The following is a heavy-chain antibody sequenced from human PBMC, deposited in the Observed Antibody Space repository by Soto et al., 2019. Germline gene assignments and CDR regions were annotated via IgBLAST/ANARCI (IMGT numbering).Heavy chain of an antibody. CDR3: ARDHGSGRPILYGMDV. J-gene: IGHJ6*02. D-gene: IGHD3-10*01. CDR2: IIPIFGTA. CDR1: GGTFSSYA. V-gene: IGHV1-69*01. Sequence: QVQLVQSGAEVKKPGSSVKVSCKASGGTFSSYAISWVRQAPGQRLEWMGGIIPIFGTANYAQKFQGRVTITADESTSTAYMELSSLRSEDTAVYYCARDHGSGRPILYGMDVWGQGTTVTVSS.